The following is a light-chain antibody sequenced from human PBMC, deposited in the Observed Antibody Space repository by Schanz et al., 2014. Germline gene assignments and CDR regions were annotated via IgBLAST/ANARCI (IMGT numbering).Light chain of an antibody. Sequence: QSALTQPASVSGSPGQSITISCTGTSSDVGSYNLVSWYQQHPGKAPKLIIYDVSKWPSGVSNRFSGSKSGNTASLTISGLQAEDEADYYCSSYTSSSTLVFGGGTKLTVL. V-gene: IGLV2-14*02. CDR1: SSDVGSYNL. J-gene: IGLJ2*01. CDR2: DVS. CDR3: SSYTSSSTLV.